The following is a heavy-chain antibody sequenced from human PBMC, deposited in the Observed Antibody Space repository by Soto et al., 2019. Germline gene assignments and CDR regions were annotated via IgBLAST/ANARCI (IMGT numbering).Heavy chain of an antibody. CDR2: IYYSGTT. CDR3: AASCVGCGGFNYYGMDV. Sequence: SETLSLTCSVSGASISSGGYYWNWIRQHPGKGLEWIGYIYYSGTTYYNPSLESRVTISVDTSKNQFSLKLSSVTAADTAVYYCAASCVGCGGFNYYGMDVWGQGTTVTVSS. CDR1: GASISSGGYY. D-gene: IGHD2-21*01. V-gene: IGHV4-31*03. J-gene: IGHJ6*02.